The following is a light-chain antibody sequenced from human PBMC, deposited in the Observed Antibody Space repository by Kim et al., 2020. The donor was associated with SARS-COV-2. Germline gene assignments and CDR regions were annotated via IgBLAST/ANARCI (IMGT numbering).Light chain of an antibody. CDR1: SNNVGNEG. V-gene: IGLV10-54*01. CDR2: RSN. CDR3: SAWDSSLSAWV. J-gene: IGLJ3*02. Sequence: QAGLTQPPSVSKGLRQTATLTCTGNSNNVGNEGAAWLQQHQGHPPKLLSDRSNNRPSGISDRLSASRSGNTASLTITGLQPEDEADYYCSAWDSSLSAWVFGRGPQLT.